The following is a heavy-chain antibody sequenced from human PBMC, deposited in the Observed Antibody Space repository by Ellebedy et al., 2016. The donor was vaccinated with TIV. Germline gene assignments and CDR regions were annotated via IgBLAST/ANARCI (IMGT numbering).Heavy chain of an antibody. V-gene: IGHV3-9*01. CDR3: AKDMLNIAVTAAFDI. D-gene: IGHD6-19*01. CDR2: ISWNSGSI. CDR1: GFTFDDYA. Sequence: GGSLRLSXAASGFTFDDYAMHWVRQAPGKGLERVSGISWNSGSIDYADSVKGRFTISRDNAKNSLYLQMNSLRAEDTALYYCAKDMLNIAVTAAFDIWGQGTMVTVSS. J-gene: IGHJ3*02.